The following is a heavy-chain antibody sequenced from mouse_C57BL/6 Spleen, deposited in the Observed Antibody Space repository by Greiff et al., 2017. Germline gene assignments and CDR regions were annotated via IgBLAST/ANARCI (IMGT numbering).Heavy chain of an antibody. CDR1: GYSITSDY. CDR2: ISYSSST. D-gene: IGHD2-1*01. J-gene: IGHJ4*01. CDR3: ARHYGNYSYAMDY. V-gene: IGHV3-8*01. Sequence: EVKLVESGPGLAKPSQTLSLTCSVTGYSITSDYWNWIRKFPGNNLEYMGYISYSSSTYYNPSLKSRISITRDISKNQYYLQLNSVTTEETATYYCARHYGNYSYAMDYWGQGTSVTVSS.